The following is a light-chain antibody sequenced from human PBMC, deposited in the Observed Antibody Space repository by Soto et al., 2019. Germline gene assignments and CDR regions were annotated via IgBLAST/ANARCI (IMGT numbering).Light chain of an antibody. CDR1: QSISSW. CDR3: QQYNSYSWT. V-gene: IGKV1-5*03. CDR2: KAS. Sequence: DIQMTQSPSTLSASVGDRVTITCRASQSISSWLAWYQQKPGKAPKLLIYKASSLESGVRSRFSGRGSGTEFTLTISSLQPDDFATYYCQQYNSYSWTFGQGTKVEIK. J-gene: IGKJ1*01.